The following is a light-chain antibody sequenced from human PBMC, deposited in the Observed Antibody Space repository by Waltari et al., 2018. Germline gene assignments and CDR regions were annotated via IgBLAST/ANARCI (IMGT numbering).Light chain of an antibody. V-gene: IGKV3-15*01. CDR2: GAS. Sequence: EIVTTQSPAPLSVSPGERVALSCRASQSVSNNLVWYQQRPGQAPRPLIYGASTRATGIPARFTGSGSGTEFTLTISSLQSEDFAVYYCQQYNHGYTFAQGTKLEIK. J-gene: IGKJ2*01. CDR3: QQYNHGYT. CDR1: QSVSNN.